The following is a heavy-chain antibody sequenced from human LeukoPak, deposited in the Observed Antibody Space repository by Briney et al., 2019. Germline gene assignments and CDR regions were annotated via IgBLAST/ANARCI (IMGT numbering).Heavy chain of an antibody. CDR3: ARRGYSYALLDY. J-gene: IGHJ4*02. Sequence: GSLRLSCAASGFTFSSYAMSWVRQPPGKGLEWIGSIYYSGSTYYNPSLKSRVTISVDTSKNQFSLKLSSVTAADTAVYYCARRGYSYALLDYWGQGTLVTVSS. CDR2: IYYSGST. D-gene: IGHD5-18*01. V-gene: IGHV4-39*01. CDR1: GFTFSSYA.